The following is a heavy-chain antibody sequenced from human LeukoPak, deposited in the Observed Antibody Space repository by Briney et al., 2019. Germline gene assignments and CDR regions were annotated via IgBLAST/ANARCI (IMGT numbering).Heavy chain of an antibody. V-gene: IGHV3-21*01. CDR3: ARAYDILTESDAFDI. Sequence: GGSLRLSCAASGFTFSSYSMNWVRQAPGKGLEWVSSISSSSSYIYYADSVKGRFTISRDNAKNSLYLQMNSLRAEDTAVYYCARAYDILTESDAFDIWGQGTMVTVSS. CDR1: GFTFSSYS. CDR2: ISSSSSYI. D-gene: IGHD3-9*01. J-gene: IGHJ3*02.